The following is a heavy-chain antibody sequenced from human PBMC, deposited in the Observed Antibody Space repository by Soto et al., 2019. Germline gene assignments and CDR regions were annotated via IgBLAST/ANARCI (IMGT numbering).Heavy chain of an antibody. Sequence: QLQLQESGPGLVKPSETLSLTCNVSGNSISSYFRSWIRQTPGKGLEWIGFIYDSGDTKYNPSLESRATISLDTSKSQCSLKLRSVTAADTAMYYCVSSRSASYGDAFDVWGRGSMVTVSS. CDR3: VSSRSASYGDAFDV. D-gene: IGHD5-18*01. J-gene: IGHJ3*01. V-gene: IGHV4-59*01. CDR1: GNSISSYF. CDR2: IYDSGDT.